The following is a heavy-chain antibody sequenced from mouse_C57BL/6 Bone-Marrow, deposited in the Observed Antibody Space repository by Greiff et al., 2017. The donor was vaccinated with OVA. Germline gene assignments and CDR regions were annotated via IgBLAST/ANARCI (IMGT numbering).Heavy chain of an antibody. V-gene: IGHV5-15*01. D-gene: IGHD1-1*01. CDR1: GFTFSDYG. Sequence: EVQGVESGGGLVQPGGSLKLSCAASGFTFSDYGMAWVRQAPRKGPEWVAFISNLAYSIYYADTVTGRFTISRENAKNTLYLERSRLRSEDTAMYYGARWGTVVGDWYFDVWGTGTTVTVSS. CDR2: ISNLAYSI. J-gene: IGHJ1*03. CDR3: ARWGTVVGDWYFDV.